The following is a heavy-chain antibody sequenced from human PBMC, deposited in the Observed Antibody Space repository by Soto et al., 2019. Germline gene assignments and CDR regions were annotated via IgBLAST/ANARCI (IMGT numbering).Heavy chain of an antibody. D-gene: IGHD3-10*01. CDR1: GGTFSSYA. J-gene: IGHJ5*02. CDR2: IIPIFCRA. CDR3: ARNDYYGSGIYRWFAP. Sequence: SVNVSCKASGGTFSSYAISWVRQAPGQGREWMGGIIPIFCRANYAQKFQGRVTITADESTSTAYMELSSLRSEDTAVYYCARNDYYGSGIYRWFAPWGQGTLVTVSS. V-gene: IGHV1-69*13.